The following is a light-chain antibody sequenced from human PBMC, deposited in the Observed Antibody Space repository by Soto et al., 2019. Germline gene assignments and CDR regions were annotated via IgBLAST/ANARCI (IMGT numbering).Light chain of an antibody. CDR3: QCGVT. CDR1: QSISNW. Sequence: DIQMTQSPSTLSASVGDRVTITCRASQSISNWLAWYQQKPGKAPKPLIYKASSLESGVPSRFSGSGSGTEFTLTISSLQPDDFVTYFCQCGVTFGGGTKVEIK. CDR2: KAS. J-gene: IGKJ4*01. V-gene: IGKV1-5*03.